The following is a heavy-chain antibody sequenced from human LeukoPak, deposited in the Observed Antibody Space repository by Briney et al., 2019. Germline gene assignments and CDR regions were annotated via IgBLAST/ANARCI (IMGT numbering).Heavy chain of an antibody. CDR1: DGSFSDFY. V-gene: IGHV4-34*01. CDR2: ISHGGRT. Sequence: PSQTLSLTCAVSDGSFSDFYWSWIRQPPGKGLEWIGEISHGGRTNYNPSLESRVTISVDTSKNHFSLKLTSVSAADTAVYYCAKGFLEWVPGSWGQGTLVAVSS. CDR3: AKGFLEWVPGS. J-gene: IGHJ5*02. D-gene: IGHD3-3*01.